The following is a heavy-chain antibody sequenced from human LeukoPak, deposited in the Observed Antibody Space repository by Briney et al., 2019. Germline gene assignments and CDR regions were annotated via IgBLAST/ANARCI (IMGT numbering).Heavy chain of an antibody. CDR2: ISGGGYST. CDR3: AKDLLWFGEFSFEY. Sequence: GGPLRLSCAASGFAFSSYAMNWVRQAPGKGLEWASFISGGGYSTYYADSVKGRFTFSRDNSRSTLYLQMNSLRAEDTAVYYCAKDLLWFGEFSFEYWGQGALVTVSS. CDR1: GFAFSSYA. D-gene: IGHD3-10*01. V-gene: IGHV3-23*01. J-gene: IGHJ4*02.